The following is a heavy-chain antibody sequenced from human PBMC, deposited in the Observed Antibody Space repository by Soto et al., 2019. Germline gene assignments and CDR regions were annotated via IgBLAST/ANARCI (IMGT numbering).Heavy chain of an antibody. V-gene: IGHV4-39*01. J-gene: IGHJ4*02. CDR2: VYYRGRS. D-gene: IGHD4-17*01. CDR1: GGSVTNSSYY. CDR3: VSQRTTVPTQAYYDY. Sequence: SETLSLTCTVSGGSVTNSSYYWGWIRQSPGKGLEWIGSVYYRGRSYSKSSVKSRVTISVDTSQNRFSLSLNSVTASDTAVYFRVSQRTTVPTQAYYDYWGQGALVT.